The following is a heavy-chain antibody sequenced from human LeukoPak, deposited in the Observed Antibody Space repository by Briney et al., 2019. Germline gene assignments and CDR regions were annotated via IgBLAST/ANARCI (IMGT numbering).Heavy chain of an antibody. V-gene: IGHV3-48*03. D-gene: IGHD3-10*01. CDR2: ISSSGTTI. Sequence: PGGSLRLSCAASGFTFSSYEMNWVRQAPGKGLEWVSYISSSGTTIYYADSVKGRFTISRDNSKNTLYLQMNSLRAEDTAVYYCVTMVRGSYYYYMDVWGKGTTVTISS. J-gene: IGHJ6*03. CDR3: VTMVRGSYYYYMDV. CDR1: GFTFSSYE.